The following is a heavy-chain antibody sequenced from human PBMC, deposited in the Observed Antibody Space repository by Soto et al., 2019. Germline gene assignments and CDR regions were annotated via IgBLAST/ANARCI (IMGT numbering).Heavy chain of an antibody. Sequence: SVQVSCKASGDTFNKLAISWVRQAPGQGLEWMGGIIPIFGTTNYAQKFQDRVTITADRSTNTAYMELSSLRSEDKARYYCARCEVMGRTPTDYDYGMDVWG. CDR3: ARCEVMGRTPTDYDYGMDV. V-gene: IGHV1-69*06. CDR1: GDTFNKLA. D-gene: IGHD2-8*01. CDR2: IIPIFGTT. J-gene: IGHJ6*02.